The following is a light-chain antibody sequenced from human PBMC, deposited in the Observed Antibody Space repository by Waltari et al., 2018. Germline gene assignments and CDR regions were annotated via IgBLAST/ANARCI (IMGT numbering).Light chain of an antibody. CDR2: KIS. V-gene: IGKV2-30*01. CDR1: QSLINNNGNTY. J-gene: IGKJ4*01. Sequence: DVVMTQSPLSLPVTLGQPASISCRSRQSLINNNGNTYLNLFHQRPGQSPRRLIYKISNRDSGVPDRFSGSGSGTDFTLRISRVEAEDVGVYYCMQGTHPPQTFGGGTKVEIK. CDR3: MQGTHPPQT.